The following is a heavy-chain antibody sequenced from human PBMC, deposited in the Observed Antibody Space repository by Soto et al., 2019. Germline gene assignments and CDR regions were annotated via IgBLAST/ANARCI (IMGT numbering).Heavy chain of an antibody. Sequence: SETLSLSCTVSVGSSRSDYWSWIRQPAGQGLEWIGRVFSDGDTKYNPSLTSRVTMSVDTSKNQLSLRLSSVTAADSAVYYCAREARGGFSGIFDTWGQGTLVTVSS. J-gene: IGHJ4*02. CDR1: VGSSRSDY. CDR3: AREARGGFSGIFDT. CDR2: VFSDGDT. V-gene: IGHV4-4*07. D-gene: IGHD2-15*01.